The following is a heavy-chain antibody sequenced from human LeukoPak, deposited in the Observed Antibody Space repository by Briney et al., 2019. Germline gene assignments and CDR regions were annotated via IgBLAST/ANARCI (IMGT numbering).Heavy chain of an antibody. CDR1: GFSFSSYW. V-gene: IGHV3-48*04. CDR2: ISGSGSNT. J-gene: IGHJ2*01. Sequence: PGGSLRLSCAASGFSFSSYWMNWVRQAPGRGLEWVSTISGSGSNTWYPDSLKGRFSISRDNAEKSLNLQMNSLRADDTAVYYCARRRSRYFDLWGRGTLVTVSS. CDR3: ARRRSRYFDL.